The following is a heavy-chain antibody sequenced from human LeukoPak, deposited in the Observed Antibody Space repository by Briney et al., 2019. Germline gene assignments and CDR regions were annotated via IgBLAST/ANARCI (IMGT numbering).Heavy chain of an antibody. V-gene: IGHV1-18*04. J-gene: IGHJ4*02. D-gene: IGHD1-26*01. CDR3: ATITSGGSGSYPDY. CDR1: ADTFTGYY. CDR2: ISAYNGNT. Sequence: GASVKVSCKASADTFTGYYMHWVRQAPGQGLEWMGWISAYNGNTNYAQKLQGRVTMTTDTSTSTAYMELRSLRSDDTAVYYCATITSGGSGSYPDYWGQGTLVTVSS.